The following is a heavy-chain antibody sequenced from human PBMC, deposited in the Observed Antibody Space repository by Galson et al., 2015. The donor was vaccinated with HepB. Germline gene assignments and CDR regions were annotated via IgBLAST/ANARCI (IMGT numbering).Heavy chain of an antibody. CDR3: ARERGLLWFGEPRNYMDV. V-gene: IGHV3-33*01. J-gene: IGHJ6*03. Sequence: SLRLSCAASGFTFSSYGMHWVRQAPGKGLEWVAVIWYDGSNEYYADSVKGRFTISRDNSKNTLYLQTNSLRAEDTAVYYCARERGLLWFGEPRNYMDVWGKGTTVTVSS. CDR1: GFTFSSYG. D-gene: IGHD3-10*01. CDR2: IWYDGSNE.